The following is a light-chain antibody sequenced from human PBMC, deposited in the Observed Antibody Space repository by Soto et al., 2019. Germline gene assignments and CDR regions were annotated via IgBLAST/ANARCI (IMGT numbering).Light chain of an antibody. CDR2: EVS. Sequence: QSALTQPASVSGSPGQSITISCTGASSDIGAYNYVSWYQQHPGKAPKVIIYEVSNRPSGVSNRFSGSKSGNTASLTISGLLTEDEADYYCSSWTTSSTPVVFGGGTKLIVL. CDR3: SSWTTSSTPVV. CDR1: SSDIGAYNY. J-gene: IGLJ2*01. V-gene: IGLV2-14*01.